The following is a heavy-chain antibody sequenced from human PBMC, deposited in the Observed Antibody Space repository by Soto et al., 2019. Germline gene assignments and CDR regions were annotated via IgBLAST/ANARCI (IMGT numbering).Heavy chain of an antibody. CDR1: GFTFSSYY. V-gene: IGHV3-30*18. Sequence: PGGSLRLSCAASGFTFSSYYMHWVRQAPGKGLEWVAVASYDGSNKYYADSVKGRFTISRDNSKNTLYLQMNSLRAEDTAVYYCAKGGGQLEGWFDPWGQGXLVTVYS. D-gene: IGHD6-6*01. J-gene: IGHJ5*02. CDR3: AKGGGQLEGWFDP. CDR2: ASYDGSNK.